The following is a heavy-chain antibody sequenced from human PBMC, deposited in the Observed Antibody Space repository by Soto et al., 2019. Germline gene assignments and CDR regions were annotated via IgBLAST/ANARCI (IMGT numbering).Heavy chain of an antibody. CDR3: ARDPGWELLQDYYYYGMDV. J-gene: IGHJ6*02. D-gene: IGHD1-26*01. CDR1: GSTFTGYY. V-gene: IGHV1-2*02. CDR2: INPNSGGT. Sequence: SGKVSCKASGSTFTGYYMNWVRQPPGQVLEWMGWINPNSGGTNYAQKFQGRVTMTRDTSISTAYMELSRLRSDDTAVYYCARDPGWELLQDYYYYGMDVWGQGTTVTVSS.